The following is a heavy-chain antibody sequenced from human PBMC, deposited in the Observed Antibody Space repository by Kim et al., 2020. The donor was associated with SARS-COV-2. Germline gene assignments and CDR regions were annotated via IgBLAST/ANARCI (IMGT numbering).Heavy chain of an antibody. V-gene: IGHV5-10-1*01. CDR2: IDPSDSYT. D-gene: IGHD2-2*01. CDR1: GYSFTSYW. Sequence: GESLKISCKGSGYSFTSYWISWVRQMPGKGLEWMGRIDPSDSYTNYSPSFQGHVTISADKSISTAYLQWSSLKASDTAMYYCARHSYCSSTSCYYYYGMDVWGQGTTVTVSS. J-gene: IGHJ6*02. CDR3: ARHSYCSSTSCYYYYGMDV.